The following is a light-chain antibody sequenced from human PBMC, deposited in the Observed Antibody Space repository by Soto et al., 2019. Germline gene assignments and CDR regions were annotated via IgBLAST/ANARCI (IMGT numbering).Light chain of an antibody. J-gene: IGLJ2*01. V-gene: IGLV2-23*01. CDR3: CSYAVSSTYVV. CDR2: ESS. CDR1: SSDVGSYNL. Sequence: QSVLTQPASVSGSPGQSITISCTGNSSDVGSYNLVSWYQQHPGKAPKLMIYESSKRPSGVSNRFSGSKSGNSAARTISGPQAEEEADYDCCSYAVSSTYVVFGGGTNLTVL.